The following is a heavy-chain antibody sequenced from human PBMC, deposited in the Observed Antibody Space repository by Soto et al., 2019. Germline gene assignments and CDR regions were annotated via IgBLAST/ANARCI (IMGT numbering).Heavy chain of an antibody. CDR3: ARGYYDYVWGSYLRDAFDI. Sequence: QVQLVESGGGVVQPGRSLRLSCAASGFTFSSYGMHWVRQAPGKGLEWVAVIWYDGSNKYYADSVKGRFTISRDNSKNTLYRQMNSLRAEDTAVYYCARGYYDYVWGSYLRDAFDIWGQGTMVTVSS. D-gene: IGHD3-16*02. CDR1: GFTFSSYG. CDR2: IWYDGSNK. V-gene: IGHV3-33*01. J-gene: IGHJ3*02.